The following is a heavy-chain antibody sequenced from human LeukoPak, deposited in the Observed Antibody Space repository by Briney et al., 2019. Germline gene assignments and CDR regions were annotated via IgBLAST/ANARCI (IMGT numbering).Heavy chain of an antibody. CDR1: EFISSSSS. CDR2: ISSRNSYI. CDR3: GRADYGYADY. J-gene: IGHJ4*02. Sequence: GGSLRLSCAAPEFISSSSSMNWVPQAPGGGLEWVSSISSRNSYIYYADSVKDRYNISRDNAKNSLYLQMNSLRAEETAVYFCGRADYGYADYWGQGTLVTVSS. V-gene: IGHV3-21*01. D-gene: IGHD4-17*01.